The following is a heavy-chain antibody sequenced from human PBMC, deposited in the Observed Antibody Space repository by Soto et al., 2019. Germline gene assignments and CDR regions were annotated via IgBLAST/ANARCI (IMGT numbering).Heavy chain of an antibody. J-gene: IGHJ4*02. Sequence: SETLSLTCAVYGGSFSGYYWSWIRQPPGKGLEWIGEINHSGSTNYNPSLKSRVTISVDTSKNQFSLKLSSVTAADTAVYYCASITGVFGFDYWGQGTLVTVSS. CDR3: ASITGVFGFDY. V-gene: IGHV4-34*01. CDR1: GGSFSGYY. CDR2: INHSGST. D-gene: IGHD2-8*01.